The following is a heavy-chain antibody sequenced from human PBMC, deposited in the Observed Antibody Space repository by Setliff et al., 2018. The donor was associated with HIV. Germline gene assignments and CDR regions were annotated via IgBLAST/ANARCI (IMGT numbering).Heavy chain of an antibody. CDR3: VNPSGAMGDFDS. CDR1: GDSFSTSSYF. Sequence: PSETLSLTCSVSGDSFSTSSYFWGWVRQSPGKGLEWIGNIYYTGFTYSSPSLKSRVIMSIDTSKNQFSLQLTSVTAADTAVYYCVNPSGAMGDFDSWGQGTLVTVSS. D-gene: IGHD3-16*01. V-gene: IGHV4-39*01. CDR2: IYYTGFT. J-gene: IGHJ4*02.